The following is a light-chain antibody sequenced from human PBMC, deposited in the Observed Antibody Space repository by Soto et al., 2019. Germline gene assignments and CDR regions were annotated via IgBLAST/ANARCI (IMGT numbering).Light chain of an antibody. V-gene: IGKV3-15*01. CDR2: GAF. CDR1: QSITSS. J-gene: IGKJ1*01. Sequence: EIVMTQSPATLSVYLGDRATLSCRASQSITSSLAWYQQKPGQAPRLLIHGAFTRATGIPARFSGSGSGTEFTLTISTLQSEDFAVYYCQQYNNWPWTFGQGTKVDIK. CDR3: QQYNNWPWT.